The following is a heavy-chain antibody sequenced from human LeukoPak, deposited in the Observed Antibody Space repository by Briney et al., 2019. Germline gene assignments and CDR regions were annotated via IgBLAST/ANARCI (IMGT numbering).Heavy chain of an antibody. J-gene: IGHJ4*02. V-gene: IGHV3-49*03. D-gene: IGHD6-19*01. CDR1: GFTFGDYA. CDR3: TRLLGSGWPVDY. Sequence: GGSLRLSCTASGFTFGDYAMSWFRQAPGKGLEWVGFIRSKAYGGTTEYAASVRGRFTISRDDSKSIAYLQMNSLKTEDTAVYYCTRLLGSGWPVDYWAQGTLVTVSS. CDR2: IRSKAYGGTT.